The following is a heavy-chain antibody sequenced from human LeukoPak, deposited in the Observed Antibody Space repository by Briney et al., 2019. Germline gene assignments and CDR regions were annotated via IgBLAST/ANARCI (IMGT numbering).Heavy chain of an antibody. V-gene: IGHV3-21*01. CDR2: ISSSSSYI. J-gene: IGHJ4*02. Sequence: GGSLRLSCAASGFTFSSYSMNWVRQAPGKGLEWVSSISSSSSYIYYADSVKGRFTIFRDNAKNSLYLQMNSLRAEDTAVYYCAKSIAARPNTPLWGQGTLVTVSS. CDR3: AKSIAARPNTPL. D-gene: IGHD6-6*01. CDR1: GFTFSSYS.